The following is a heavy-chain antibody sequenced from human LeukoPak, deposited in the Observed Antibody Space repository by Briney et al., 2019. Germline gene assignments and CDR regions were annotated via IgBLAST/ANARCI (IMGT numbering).Heavy chain of an antibody. CDR3: TTDEDWNYARKDV. V-gene: IGHV3-15*04. J-gene: IGHJ6*02. CDR2: TVSEIDGGTT. CDR1: GFTFNYAW. D-gene: IGHD1-7*01. Sequence: GGSLRLSCAAFGFTFNYAWMSWVRQVPGKGLEWVGQTVSEIDGGTTDYAAPVKGRFTISRDDSKSTLYLQMNSLKIVDTAVYYCTTDEDWNYARKDVWGQGATVIVSS.